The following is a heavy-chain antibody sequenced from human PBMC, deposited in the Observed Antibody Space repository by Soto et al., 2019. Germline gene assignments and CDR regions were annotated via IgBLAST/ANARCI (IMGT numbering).Heavy chain of an antibody. D-gene: IGHD3-22*01. V-gene: IGHV1-18*01. J-gene: IGHJ3*02. CDR2: ISAYNGNT. CDR3: ARDIPRRITMIVVVFDI. CDR1: GYTFTSYG. Sequence: GASVKVSCKASGYTFTSYGISWVRQAPGQGLEWMGWISAYNGNTNYAQKLQGRVTMTTDTSTSTAYMELRSLRSDDTAVYYCARDIPRRITMIVVVFDIWGQGTMVTVSS.